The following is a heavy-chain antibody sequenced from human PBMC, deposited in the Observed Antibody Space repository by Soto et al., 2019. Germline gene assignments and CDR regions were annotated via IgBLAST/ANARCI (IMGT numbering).Heavy chain of an antibody. CDR2: ISYDGSNK. CDR3: ARDWSPIRGYSYADAFDI. J-gene: IGHJ3*02. D-gene: IGHD5-18*01. Sequence: QVQLVESGGGVVQPGRSLRLSCAASGFTFSSYAMHWVHQAPGKGLEWVAVISYDGSNKYYADSVKGRFTISRDNSKNTLYLQMNSLRAEDTAVYYCARDWSPIRGYSYADAFDIWGQGTMVTVSS. CDR1: GFTFSSYA. V-gene: IGHV3-30-3*01.